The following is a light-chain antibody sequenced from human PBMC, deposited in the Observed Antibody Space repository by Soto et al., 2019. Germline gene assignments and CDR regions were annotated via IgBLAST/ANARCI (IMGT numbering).Light chain of an antibody. CDR3: QQYGKSAMFT. CDR1: QSVSSSY. Sequence: EIVLTQSPGTLSLSPGDRATLSCRASQSVSSSYLAWYQQKPGQAPSLLIYGASNRATGIPDRFSCGGSGTDFTLTISRLEPEDFAVYYCQQYGKSAMFTFGQGTKLEIK. CDR2: GAS. V-gene: IGKV3-20*01. J-gene: IGKJ2*01.